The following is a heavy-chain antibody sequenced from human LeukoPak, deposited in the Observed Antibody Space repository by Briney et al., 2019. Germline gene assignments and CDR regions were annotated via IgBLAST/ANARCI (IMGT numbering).Heavy chain of an antibody. D-gene: IGHD4-17*01. CDR1: GFTFSSYA. V-gene: IGHV3-48*04. Sequence: GGSLRLSCAASGFTFSSYAMHWVRQAPGKGLEWVSYISSSSSTIYYADSVKGRFTISRDNAKNSLYLQMNSLRAEDTAVYYCARDEATYGDIYYGMDVWGQGTTVTVSS. CDR2: ISSSSSTI. CDR3: ARDEATYGDIYYGMDV. J-gene: IGHJ6*02.